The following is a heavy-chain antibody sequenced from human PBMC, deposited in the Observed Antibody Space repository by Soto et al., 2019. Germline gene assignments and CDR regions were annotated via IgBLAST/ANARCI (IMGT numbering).Heavy chain of an antibody. V-gene: IGHV1-3*01. CDR3: AKGNNYGGLRRGDAFDI. CDR1: GYSFRSSA. D-gene: IGHD4-17*01. J-gene: IGHJ3*02. Sequence: ASVKVSCKASGYSFRSSAMHWVRQAPGQRLEWMGWINVGNGNTRYSQKFQARVTITRDTFASTAYMEVSSLSSEDTAVYYCAKGNNYGGLRRGDAFDIWGQGTMVTVPS. CDR2: INVGNGNT.